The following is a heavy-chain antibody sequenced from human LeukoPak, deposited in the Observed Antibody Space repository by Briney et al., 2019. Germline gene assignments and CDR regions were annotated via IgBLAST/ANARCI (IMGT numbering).Heavy chain of an antibody. J-gene: IGHJ4*02. CDR1: GYTLTELS. Sequence: ASVKVSCKVSGYTLTELSMHWVRQAPGKGLEWMGGFDPEDGETIYAQKFQGRVTMTEDTSTDTAYMELSSLRSEDTAVYYCATETYYYDGSGYYYWGQGTLVTVSS. V-gene: IGHV1-24*01. D-gene: IGHD3-22*01. CDR2: FDPEDGET. CDR3: ATETYYYDGSGYYY.